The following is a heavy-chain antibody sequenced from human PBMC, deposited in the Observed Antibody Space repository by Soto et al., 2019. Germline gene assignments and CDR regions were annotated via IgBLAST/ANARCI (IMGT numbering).Heavy chain of an antibody. CDR1: GGSFSGYY. V-gene: IGHV4-34*01. CDR3: ASRGIVVVPAAYNWFDP. J-gene: IGHJ5*02. Sequence: PSETLSLTCAVYGGSFSGYYWSWIRQPPGKGLEWIGEINHSGSTNYNPSLKGRVTISVDTSKNQFSLKLSSVTAADTAVYYCASRGIVVVPAAYNWFDPWGQGTLVTVSS. CDR2: INHSGST. D-gene: IGHD2-2*01.